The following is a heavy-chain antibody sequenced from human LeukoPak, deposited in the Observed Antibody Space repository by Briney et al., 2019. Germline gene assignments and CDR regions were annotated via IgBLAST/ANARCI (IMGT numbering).Heavy chain of an antibody. V-gene: IGHV3-11*01. D-gene: IGHD3-22*01. CDR3: ARDPHSHYYDSSGYYA. CDR1: GFTFSDYY. J-gene: IGHJ4*02. Sequence: PGGSLRLSCAVSGFTFSDYYMSWIRQAPGKGLEWVSYISSSGSTIYYADSVKGRFTISRDNAKNSLYLQMNSLRAEDTAVYYCARDPHSHYYDSSGYYAWGQGTLVTVSS. CDR2: ISSSGSTI.